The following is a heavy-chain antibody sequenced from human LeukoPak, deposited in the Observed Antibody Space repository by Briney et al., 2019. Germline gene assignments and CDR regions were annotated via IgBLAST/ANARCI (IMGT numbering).Heavy chain of an antibody. V-gene: IGHV4-30-2*01. Sequence: SETLSLTCAVSGGSISSGGYSWSWIRQPPGKGLEWIGYIYHSGSTYYNPSLKSRVTISVDRSKNQFSLKLSSVTAADMAVYYCARATVTTERPHSDAFDIWGQGTMVTVSS. CDR3: ARATVTTERPHSDAFDI. CDR1: GGSISSGGYS. D-gene: IGHD4-17*01. J-gene: IGHJ3*02. CDR2: IYHSGST.